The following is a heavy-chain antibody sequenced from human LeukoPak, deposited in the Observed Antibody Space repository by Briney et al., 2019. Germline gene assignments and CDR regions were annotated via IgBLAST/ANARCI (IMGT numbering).Heavy chain of an antibody. J-gene: IGHJ4*02. CDR3: GRSGDFWSGCGVAY. Sequence: GGSLRLSCAASGFTFSNYWMYWVRQAPGRGLVWVSQIKSDGNITNYAHSVEGRFTISRDNAKNTLFLQMNSLRAEDTAVYYCGRSGDFWSGCGVAYWGQRTLVTVSS. CDR2: IKSDGNIT. D-gene: IGHD3-3*01. V-gene: IGHV3-74*01. CDR1: GFTFSNYW.